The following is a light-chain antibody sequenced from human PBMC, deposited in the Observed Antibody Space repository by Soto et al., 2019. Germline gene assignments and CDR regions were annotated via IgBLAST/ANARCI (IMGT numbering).Light chain of an antibody. CDR2: KAY. CDR1: QSISAW. Sequence: DIQMTQSPSTLSASVGDRVSINCRASQSISAWLAWYQQKPGKAPRLLIYKAYTLEIGVPSRFSGSGSGTDFALTISSLQPEDFATYYCQQSYNSPITFGQGTRLEIK. CDR3: QQSYNSPIT. V-gene: IGKV1-5*03. J-gene: IGKJ5*01.